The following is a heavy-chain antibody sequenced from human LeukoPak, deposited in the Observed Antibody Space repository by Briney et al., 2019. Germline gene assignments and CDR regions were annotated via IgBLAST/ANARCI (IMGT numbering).Heavy chain of an antibody. Sequence: SETLSLTCTVSGGSLSSSSYYWGWLRQPPGKGLEWIGSIYYSGCNYYNPSLKSRVTISAVSSKNLFSLKLSSVTAADTAVFYCARFIIATAGMIDYWGQGTLVTVSS. J-gene: IGHJ4*02. D-gene: IGHD6-13*01. CDR3: ARFIIATAGMIDY. V-gene: IGHV4-39*01. CDR1: GGSLSSSSYY. CDR2: IYYSGCN.